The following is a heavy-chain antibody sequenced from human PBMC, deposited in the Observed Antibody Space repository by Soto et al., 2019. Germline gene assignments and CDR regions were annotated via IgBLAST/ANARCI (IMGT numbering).Heavy chain of an antibody. Sequence: QVHLVQSGAEVKKPGASVKVSCKASGYTFTSYGFAWVRQAPGQGLEWMGWINPYNGNTNYVQKLQGRVTMTTDTPTSTVHMELRSLTSDDTAVYYCARSKHGDWFDPWGQGTLVTVSS. CDR2: INPYNGNT. V-gene: IGHV1-18*01. CDR3: ARSKHGDWFDP. CDR1: GYTFTSYG. D-gene: IGHD3-16*01. J-gene: IGHJ5*02.